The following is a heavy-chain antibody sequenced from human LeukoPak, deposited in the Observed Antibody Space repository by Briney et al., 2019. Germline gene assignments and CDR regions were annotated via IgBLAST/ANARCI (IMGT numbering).Heavy chain of an antibody. D-gene: IGHD3-22*01. J-gene: IGHJ4*02. CDR1: GYTFTGYY. Sequence: ASVKVSCKASGYTFTGYYMHWVRQAPGQGLEWMGWINPNSGGTNYAQKFQGGVTMTRDTSISTAYMELSRLRSDDTAVYYCATQGGYYDSSGYVLDYWGQGTLVTVSS. CDR3: ATQGGYYDSSGYVLDY. CDR2: INPNSGGT. V-gene: IGHV1-2*02.